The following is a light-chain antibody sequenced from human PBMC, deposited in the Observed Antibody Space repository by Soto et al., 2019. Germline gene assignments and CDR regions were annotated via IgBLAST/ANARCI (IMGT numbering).Light chain of an antibody. CDR2: EVT. Sequence: SVLAQPPSASASPGQSITISCTGTSSDVGAYNYVSWYQHHPAKAPKVVIYEVTKRPSGVPDRFSGSKSGNTAYLTVSGLQADDEADYYCSSYAGRNNLVFGGGTKVTVL. V-gene: IGLV2-8*01. J-gene: IGLJ2*01. CDR1: SSDVGAYNY. CDR3: SSYAGRNNLV.